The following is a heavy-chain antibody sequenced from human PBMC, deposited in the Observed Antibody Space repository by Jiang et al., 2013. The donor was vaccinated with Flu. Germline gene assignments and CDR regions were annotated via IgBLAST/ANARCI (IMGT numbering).Heavy chain of an antibody. Sequence: GFSWVATGPWTRGLSGSGWISASNGDTSFAQKYQGRVSMTTDTSTSTVYMELRSLRSDDSAVYYCGRHGKDYYDSSGYRGDAFDIWGQGTMVTISS. CDR3: GRHGKDYYDSSGYRGDAFDI. CDR1: G. V-gene: IGHV1-18*01. J-gene: IGHJ3*02. D-gene: IGHD3-22*01. CDR2: ISASNGDT.